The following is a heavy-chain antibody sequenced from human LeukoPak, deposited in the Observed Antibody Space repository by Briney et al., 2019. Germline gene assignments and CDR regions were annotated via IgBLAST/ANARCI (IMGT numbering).Heavy chain of an antibody. D-gene: IGHD2-2*01. CDR2: TYYRSTWYN. Sequence: SQTLSLTFAISGDSVSINSVTWNWIRQSPLRGLEWLGRTYYRSTWYNDCAVSVRGRITVNPDTSKNQFSLHLNSVTPEDTAVYYCARRLTQYDCFDPWGQGILVTVSS. V-gene: IGHV6-1*01. CDR1: GDSVSINSVT. CDR3: ARRLTQYDCFDP. J-gene: IGHJ5*02.